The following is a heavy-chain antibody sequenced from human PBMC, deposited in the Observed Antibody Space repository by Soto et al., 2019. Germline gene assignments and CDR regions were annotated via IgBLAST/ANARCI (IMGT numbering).Heavy chain of an antibody. CDR2: IYYSGST. Sequence: SETLSLTCTVSGGSISSGGYYWSWIRQHPGKGLEWIGYIYYSGSTYYNPSLKSRVTISVDTSKNQFSLKLSSVTAADTAVYYCARVVPYYYDSSGYQPGYFQHWGQGTLVTVSS. CDR1: GGSISSGGYY. CDR3: ARVVPYYYDSSGYQPGYFQH. V-gene: IGHV4-31*03. J-gene: IGHJ1*01. D-gene: IGHD3-22*01.